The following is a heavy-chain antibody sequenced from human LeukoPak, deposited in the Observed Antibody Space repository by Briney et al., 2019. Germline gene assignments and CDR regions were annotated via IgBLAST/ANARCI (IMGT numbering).Heavy chain of an antibody. V-gene: IGHV4-59*08. J-gene: IGHJ4*02. CDR1: GGSISSYY. Sequence: SETLSLTCTVSGGSISSYYWSWIRQPPGKGLEWIGYIYYSGSTYYNPSLKSRVTISVDTSKNQFSLKLSSVTAADTAVYYCAWITMVRGVSWGQGTLVTVPS. CDR2: IYYSGST. D-gene: IGHD3-10*01. CDR3: AWITMVRGVS.